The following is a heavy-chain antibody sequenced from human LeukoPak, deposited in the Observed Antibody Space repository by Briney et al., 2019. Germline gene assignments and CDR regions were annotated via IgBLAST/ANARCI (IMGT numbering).Heavy chain of an antibody. CDR1: GFTFTTFV. Sequence: SGGSLRLSCAASGFTFTTFVMRWVRQAPGKGLEWVSAISQDEANTYYVDSVKGRFTISRDNSRKTLDLQMNSLRTEDTAINRCIRENDDFDIWGQGTMVTVSS. J-gene: IGHJ3*02. CDR2: ISQDEANT. V-gene: IGHV3-30*04. CDR3: IRENDDFDI.